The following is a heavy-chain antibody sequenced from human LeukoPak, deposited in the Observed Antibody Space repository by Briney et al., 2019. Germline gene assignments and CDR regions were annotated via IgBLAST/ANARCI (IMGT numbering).Heavy chain of an antibody. CDR1: GYTFTGYY. V-gene: IGHV1-2*02. D-gene: IGHD5-24*01. CDR2: INPNSGGT. CDR3: ARGLRWKREYYFDY. J-gene: IGHJ4*02. Sequence: ASVKVSCKASGYTFTGYYMHWVRQAPGQGLEWMGWINPNSGGTNYAQKFQGRVTMTRDTSISTAYMELSSLRSEDTAVYYCARGLRWKREYYFDYWGQGTLVTVSS.